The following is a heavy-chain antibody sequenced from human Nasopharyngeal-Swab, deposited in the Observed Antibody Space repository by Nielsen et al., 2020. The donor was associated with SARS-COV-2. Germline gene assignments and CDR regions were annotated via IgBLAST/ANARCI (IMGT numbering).Heavy chain of an antibody. J-gene: IGHJ5*02. D-gene: IGHD3-10*01. Sequence: VRQMPGKGLEWGANIKQDGSEKYYVDSVKGRFTISRDNAKNSLYLQMNSLRAEDTAVYYCARDLGITMVRGVTRDNWFDPWGQGTLVTVSS. CDR2: IKQDGSEK. CDR3: ARDLGITMVRGVTRDNWFDP. V-gene: IGHV3-7*04.